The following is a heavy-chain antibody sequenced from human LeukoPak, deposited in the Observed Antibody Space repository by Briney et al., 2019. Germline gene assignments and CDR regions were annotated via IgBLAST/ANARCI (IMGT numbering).Heavy chain of an antibody. CDR1: GGSISSSSYY. CDR2: INHSGST. V-gene: IGHV4-39*07. D-gene: IGHD3-22*01. J-gene: IGHJ3*02. Sequence: SETLSLTCTVSGGSISSSSYYWSWIRQPPGKGLEWIGEINHSGSTNYNPSLKSRVTISVDTSKNQFSLKLSSVTAADTAVYYCARATRSGSGYYYPLFDIWGQGTMVTVSS. CDR3: ARATRSGSGYYYPLFDI.